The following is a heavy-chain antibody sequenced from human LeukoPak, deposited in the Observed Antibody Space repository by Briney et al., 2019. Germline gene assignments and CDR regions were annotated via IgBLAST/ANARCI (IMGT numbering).Heavy chain of an antibody. CDR2: ISTSSGSP. D-gene: IGHD1-26*01. Sequence: GGSLRLSCAASGFTFSNSAMSWVRQAPGKGLEWVSSISTSSGSPYYADSVKGRFTISRDTSKNTLFLQMNSLRAEDTALYYCAKGGRGSYRFDYFDFWGQGTLVTVSS. CDR3: AKGGRGSYRFDYFDF. V-gene: IGHV3-23*01. CDR1: GFTFSNSA. J-gene: IGHJ4*02.